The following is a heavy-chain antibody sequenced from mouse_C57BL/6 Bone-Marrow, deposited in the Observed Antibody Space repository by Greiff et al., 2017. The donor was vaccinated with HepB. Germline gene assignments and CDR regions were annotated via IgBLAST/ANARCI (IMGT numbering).Heavy chain of an antibody. V-gene: IGHV3-6*01. CDR2: ISYDGSN. CDR1: GYSITSGYY. Sequence: EVHLVESGPGLVKPSQSLSLTCSVTGYSITSGYYWNWIRQFPGNKLEWMGYISYDGSNNYNPSLKNRISITRDTSKNQFFLKLNSVTTEDTATYYCARGAIYYGLDYWGQGTTLTVSS. D-gene: IGHD2-1*01. J-gene: IGHJ2*01. CDR3: ARGAIYYGLDY.